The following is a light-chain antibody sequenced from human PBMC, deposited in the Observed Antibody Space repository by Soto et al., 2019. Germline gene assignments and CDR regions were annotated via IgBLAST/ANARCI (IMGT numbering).Light chain of an antibody. CDR3: AAWDDSLSGRV. CDR2: NND. Sequence: QAVVTQPPSASGTPGQRVTMSCSGSGSNIGPNYVYWFQQFPGTAPKLLIYNNDQRPSGVPDRFSGSKSGTSASLDISGLRSEDEADYYCAAWDDSLSGRVFGGGTKLTVL. CDR1: GSNIGPNY. J-gene: IGLJ3*02. V-gene: IGLV1-47*02.